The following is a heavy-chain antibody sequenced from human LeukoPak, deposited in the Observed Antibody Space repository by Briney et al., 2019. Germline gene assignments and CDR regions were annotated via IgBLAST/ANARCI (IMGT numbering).Heavy chain of an antibody. CDR3: AKDS. CDR1: GFTFSNSA. V-gene: IGHV3-23*01. CDR2: ISASGGTT. Sequence: GGSLRLACAVSGFTFSNSAMSWVRQAPGKGLEWVSAISASGGTTYYADSVKGRFTISRDNSKNTLYLQMNSLRVEDTAVYYCAKDSWGQGTLVTVSS. J-gene: IGHJ5*02.